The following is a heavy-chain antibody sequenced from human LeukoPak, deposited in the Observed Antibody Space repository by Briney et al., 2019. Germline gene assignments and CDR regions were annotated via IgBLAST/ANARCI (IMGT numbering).Heavy chain of an antibody. J-gene: IGHJ5*02. V-gene: IGHV4-34*01. D-gene: IGHD2-2*01. Sequence: SETLSLTCAVYGGSFSGYYWSWIRQPPGKGLEWIGEINHSGSTNYNPPLKSRVNISVVTSKNQFSLKLSSVTAAGTAVYYCSRRYGSSTICPPDNWVGPWGKGTLVTVSS. CDR2: INHSGST. CDR1: GGSFSGYY. CDR3: SRRYGSSTICPPDNWVGP.